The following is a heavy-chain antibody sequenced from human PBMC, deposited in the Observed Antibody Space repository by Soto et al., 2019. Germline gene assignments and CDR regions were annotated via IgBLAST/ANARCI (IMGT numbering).Heavy chain of an antibody. Sequence: QVQLVQSGAEVKKPGSSVKVSCKASGGTFSSYAISWVRQAPGQGLEWMGGIIPIFGTANYAQKFQGRVTLTADDSTSTADMELSSLRSADTAEDYCARGQQWVVYIWFDPWGQGTLVTVSS. V-gene: IGHV1-69*12. CDR1: GGTFSSYA. D-gene: IGHD6-19*01. J-gene: IGHJ5*02. CDR2: IIPIFGTA. CDR3: ARGQQWVVYIWFDP.